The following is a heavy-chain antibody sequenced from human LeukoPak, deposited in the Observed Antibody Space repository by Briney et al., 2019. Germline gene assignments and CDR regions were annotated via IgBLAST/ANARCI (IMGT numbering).Heavy chain of an antibody. CDR1: GFTFSSYG. Sequence: PGRSLRVSCAASGFTFSSYGMHWVRQAPGKGLEWVAVIWYDGSNKYYADSVKGRFTISRDNSKNTLYPQMNSLKTEDTAVHYCTTVILVDYVWWSYPAFDYWGQGTLVTVSS. CDR3: TTVILVDYVWWSYPAFDY. D-gene: IGHD3-16*01. J-gene: IGHJ4*02. V-gene: IGHV3-33*01. CDR2: IWYDGSNK.